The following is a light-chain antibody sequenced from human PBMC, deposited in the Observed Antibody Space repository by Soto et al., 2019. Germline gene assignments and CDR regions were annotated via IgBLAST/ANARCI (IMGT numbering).Light chain of an antibody. CDR3: SSYTGGNPSYV. V-gene: IGLV2-8*01. Sequence: QSALTQPPSASGSPGQSVTISCTGTSSDVGGYDYVSWYQQHPGKAPKLMIYEVTLRPSGVSDRFSGSKSGNTASLTVSGLQAEEEADYYCSSYTGGNPSYVFGTGTKLTVL. CDR2: EVT. CDR1: SSDVGGYDY. J-gene: IGLJ1*01.